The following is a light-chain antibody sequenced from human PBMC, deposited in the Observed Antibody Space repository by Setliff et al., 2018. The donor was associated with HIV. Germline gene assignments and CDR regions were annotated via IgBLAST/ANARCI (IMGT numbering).Light chain of an antibody. V-gene: IGLV3-1*01. CDR3: HAWDSTTAV. CDR2: QDN. Sequence: SYELAQPPSVSVSPGQTVSITCSGDKLESKYVYWYRQNPGQSPVLVISQDNKRPSGIPERFSGFNSGNTATLTISGTQAMDEADYSCHAWDSTTAVFGTGTKVTVL. CDR1: KLESKY. J-gene: IGLJ1*01.